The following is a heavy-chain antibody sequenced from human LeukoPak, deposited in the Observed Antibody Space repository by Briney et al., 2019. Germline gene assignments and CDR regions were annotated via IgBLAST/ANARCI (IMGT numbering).Heavy chain of an antibody. CDR1: GGSISSYY. CDR3: ARDGYSSDV. D-gene: IGHD6-19*01. J-gene: IGHJ4*02. Sequence: SETLSLTCTVSGGSISSYYWSWIRQPPGKGLEWIGYIYYSGSTNYNPSLKSRVTISVDTSKNQFSLKLSSVTAADTAVYYCARDGYSSDVWGQGTLVTVSS. V-gene: IGHV4-59*01. CDR2: IYYSGST.